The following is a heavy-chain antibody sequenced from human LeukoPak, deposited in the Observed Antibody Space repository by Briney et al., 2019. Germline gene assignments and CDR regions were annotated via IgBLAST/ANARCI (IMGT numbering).Heavy chain of an antibody. CDR3: ARNRLVGGFDP. CDR1: GSTFSIYS. V-gene: IGHV3-21*01. J-gene: IGHJ5*02. D-gene: IGHD1-14*01. Sequence: KAGGSLRLSCAASGSTFSIYSMNWVRQAPGKGLEWVSSISSSRSFIYYADSVKGRFTISRDNAKNSLFLQMNSLRVEDTAVYYCARNRLVGGFDPWGQGTLVTVSS. CDR2: ISSSRSFI.